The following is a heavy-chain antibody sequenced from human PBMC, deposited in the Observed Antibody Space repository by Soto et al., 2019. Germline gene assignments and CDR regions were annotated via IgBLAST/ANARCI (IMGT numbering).Heavy chain of an antibody. V-gene: IGHV3-30*03. CDR2: ISSDGSKK. CDR1: GYTFSSYG. CDR3: TRYQSSAFHP. Sequence: QVQLVESGGGVVQPGRSLRLSCAASGYTFSSYGMHWVRQAPGKGLEWVAVISSDGSKKYYVDSVKGRFTISRNDSKNTVYLQMNSLRGEDTAVYYCTRYQSSAFHPWGQGTLVTVSS. J-gene: IGHJ5*02. D-gene: IGHD6-19*01.